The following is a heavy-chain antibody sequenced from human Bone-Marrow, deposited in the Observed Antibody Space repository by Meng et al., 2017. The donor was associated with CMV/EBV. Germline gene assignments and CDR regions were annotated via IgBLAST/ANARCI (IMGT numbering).Heavy chain of an antibody. D-gene: IGHD2-2*01. CDR2: IIPMYGIT. Sequence: SVKVSCKASGGTFNSYAINWVRQAPGQGLEWMGGIIPMYGITNYAQKFQGRVTITADRSTSTAYMELSSLRSEDTAVYYCARDRLSIVVVPAARARQYYYYGMDVWAQGTTVTVSS. CDR3: ARDRLSIVVVPAARARQYYYYGMDV. CDR1: GGTFNSYA. V-gene: IGHV1-69*10. J-gene: IGHJ6*02.